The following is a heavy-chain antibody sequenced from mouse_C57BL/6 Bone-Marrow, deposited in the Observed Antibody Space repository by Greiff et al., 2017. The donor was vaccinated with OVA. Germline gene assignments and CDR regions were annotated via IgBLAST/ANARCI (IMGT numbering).Heavy chain of an antibody. D-gene: IGHD1-1*01. J-gene: IGHJ3*01. V-gene: IGHV5-6*01. CDR1: GFTFSSYG. CDR2: ISSGGSYT. CDR3: ARPHYYGSSYGFAY. Sequence: DVQLQESGGDLVKPGGSLKLSCAASGFTFSSYGMSWVRPTPDKRLEWVATISSGGSYTYYPDSVKGRFTISRDNAKNTLYLQMSSLKSEDTAMYYCARPHYYGSSYGFAYWGQGTLVTVSA.